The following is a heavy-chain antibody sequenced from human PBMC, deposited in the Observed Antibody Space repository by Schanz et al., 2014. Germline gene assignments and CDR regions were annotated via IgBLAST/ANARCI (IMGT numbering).Heavy chain of an antibody. V-gene: IGHV1-18*01. J-gene: IGHJ4*02. CDR1: GYTFTSYG. D-gene: IGHD4-17*01. Sequence: QVQVVQSGAEVKKPGASVKVSCKASGYTFTSYGISWVRQAPGQGLEWMGWISPYNGNTNYAQKLQGRLTMTRDTSTSTVYMELSSLRSEDTAVYYCARGYGDSPTDFWGQGTLVTVSS. CDR3: ARGYGDSPTDF. CDR2: ISPYNGNT.